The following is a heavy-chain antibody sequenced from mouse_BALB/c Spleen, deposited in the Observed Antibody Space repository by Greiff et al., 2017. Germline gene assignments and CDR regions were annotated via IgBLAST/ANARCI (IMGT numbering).Heavy chain of an antibody. CDR3: ARPTVVAKYFDV. J-gene: IGHJ1*01. D-gene: IGHD1-1*01. Sequence: EVMLVESGGDLVKPGGSLKLSCAASGFTFSSYGMSWVRQTPDKRLEWVATISSGGSYTYYPDSVKGRFTISRDNAKNTLYLQMSSLKSEDTAMYYCARPTVVAKYFDVWGAGTTVTVSS. V-gene: IGHV5-6*01. CDR2: ISSGGSYT. CDR1: GFTFSSYG.